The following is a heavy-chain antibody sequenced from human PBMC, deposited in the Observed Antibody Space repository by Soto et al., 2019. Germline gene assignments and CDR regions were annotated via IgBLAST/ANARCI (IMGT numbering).Heavy chain of an antibody. CDR1: GYTFTSYD. V-gene: IGHV1-8*01. Sequence: QVQLVQSGAELKKPGASVKVSCKASGYTFTSYDINWVRQATEQGLEWMGWMNPNSGNTVYAQKFQGRVTMTRNTSISTAYMEVSSLRSEDTAVYYCARERAIVVVPAADYFYYGMDVWGQGTTVTVSS. CDR2: MNPNSGNT. J-gene: IGHJ6*02. CDR3: ARERAIVVVPAADYFYYGMDV. D-gene: IGHD2-2*01.